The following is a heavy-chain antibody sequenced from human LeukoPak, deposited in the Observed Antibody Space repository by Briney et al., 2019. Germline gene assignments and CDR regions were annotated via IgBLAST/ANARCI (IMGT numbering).Heavy chain of an antibody. CDR3: ARRRGGYGEGEFPY. Sequence: PSETLSLTCTVSGGSMSGYYWTWIRQPPGKGLEWIGYIHSSGSPTYNPSVKSRVSMSIDTSRNQFSLSLTSATAADTAFYYCARRRGGYGEGEFPYWGQGTLVTVSS. CDR2: IHSSGSP. J-gene: IGHJ4*02. CDR1: GGSMSGYY. D-gene: IGHD3-10*01. V-gene: IGHV4-4*09.